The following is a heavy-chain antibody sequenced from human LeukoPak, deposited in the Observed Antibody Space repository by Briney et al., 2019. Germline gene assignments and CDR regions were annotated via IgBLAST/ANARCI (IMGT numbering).Heavy chain of an antibody. CDR2: INHSGST. D-gene: IGHD4-23*01. CDR1: GGSFSGYY. CDR3: ARDSSDYGGNGLDY. V-gene: IGHV4-34*01. Sequence: SETLSLTCAVYGGSFSGYYWSWIRQPPGKGLEWIGEINHSGSTNYNPSLKSRVTISVDTSKNQFSLKLSSVTAADTAVYYCARDSSDYGGNGLDYWGQGTLVTVSS. J-gene: IGHJ4*02.